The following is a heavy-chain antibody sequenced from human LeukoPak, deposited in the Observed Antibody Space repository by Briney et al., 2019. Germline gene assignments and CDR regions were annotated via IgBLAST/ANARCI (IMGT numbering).Heavy chain of an antibody. D-gene: IGHD5-18*01. Sequence: KASETLSFTCAVYGGSFSGYYWSWIRQPPGKGLEWIGEINHSGSTNYNPSLKSRVTISVDTSKNQFSLKLSSVTAADTAVYYCARGPAMVDYWGQGTLVTVSS. CDR1: GGSFSGYY. CDR2: INHSGST. CDR3: ARGPAMVDY. J-gene: IGHJ4*02. V-gene: IGHV4-34*01.